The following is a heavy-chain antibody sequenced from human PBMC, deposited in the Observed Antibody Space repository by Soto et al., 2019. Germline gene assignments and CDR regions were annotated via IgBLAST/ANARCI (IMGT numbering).Heavy chain of an antibody. D-gene: IGHD5-18*01. V-gene: IGHV3-33*01. CDR2: IWYDGSNK. CDR1: GFTFSSYG. CDR3: AGDRRYSRYYYYGMDV. J-gene: IGHJ6*02. Sequence: QVQLVESGGGVVQPGRSLRLSCAASGFTFSSYGMHWVRQAPGKGLEWVAVIWYDGSNKYYADSVKGRFTIYRDNSHNSLYIQRNSLSAEDMAVYYSAGDRRYSRYYYYGMDVWGEGTTVIVA.